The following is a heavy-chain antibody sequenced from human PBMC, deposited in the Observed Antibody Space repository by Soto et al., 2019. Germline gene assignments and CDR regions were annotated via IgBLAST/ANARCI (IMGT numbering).Heavy chain of an antibody. D-gene: IGHD1-26*01. V-gene: IGHV3-48*03. CDR1: GFTFISYE. CDR2: ISSSGSTI. J-gene: IGHJ4*02. Sequence: GGSLRLSCAASGFTFISYEMNWVRQAPGKGLEWVSYISSSGSTIYYADSVKGRFTISRDNAKNSLYLQMNSLRAEDTAVYYCARGGRYVPFDYWGQGTLVTVSS. CDR3: ARGGRYVPFDY.